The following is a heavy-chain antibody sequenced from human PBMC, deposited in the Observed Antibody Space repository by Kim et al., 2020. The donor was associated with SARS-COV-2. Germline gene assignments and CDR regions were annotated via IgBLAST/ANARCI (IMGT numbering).Heavy chain of an antibody. V-gene: IGHV3-11*05. CDR1: GFTFSDYY. CDR2: ISSSSSYT. CDR3: ARVGYDYVWGSYRDYYYFFLMDV. D-gene: IGHD3-16*02. J-gene: IGHJ6*02. Sequence: GGSLRLSCAASGFTFSDYYMSWIRQAPGKGLEWVSYISSSSSYTNYADSVKGRFTISRDNAKNSLYLQMNSLRAEDTAVYYCARVGYDYVWGSYRDYYYFFLMDVGGQGTSVTVSS.